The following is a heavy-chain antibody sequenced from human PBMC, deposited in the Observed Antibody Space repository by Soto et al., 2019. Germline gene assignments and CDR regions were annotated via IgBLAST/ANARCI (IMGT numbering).Heavy chain of an antibody. V-gene: IGHV3-23*01. J-gene: IGHJ4*02. CDR1: GFTFSSYA. Sequence: GESLKISCAASGFTFSSYAMSWVRQAPGKGLEWVSAISGSGGSTYYADSVKGRFTISRDNSKNTLYLQMNSLRAEDTAVYYCAKVGPNCSGGSCYDHFDYWGQGTLVTVSS. D-gene: IGHD2-15*01. CDR2: ISGSGGST. CDR3: AKVGPNCSGGSCYDHFDY.